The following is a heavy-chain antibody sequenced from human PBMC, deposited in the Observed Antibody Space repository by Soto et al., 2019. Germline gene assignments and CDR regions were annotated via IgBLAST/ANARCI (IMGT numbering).Heavy chain of an antibody. CDR3: ARAGHGGNFNDVFDI. Sequence: QVQLQQWGAGLLKPSETLSLTCAVYGGSFSGYCWSWIRQPAGKGLEWIGRIYTSGSITYNPSLKSRVTMSVDTSKKQFSLMLSSVTAADTAVYYCARAGHGGNFNDVFDIWGQGTMVTVSS. V-gene: IGHV4-59*10. CDR1: GGSFSGYC. J-gene: IGHJ3*02. CDR2: IYTSGSI. D-gene: IGHD2-21*02.